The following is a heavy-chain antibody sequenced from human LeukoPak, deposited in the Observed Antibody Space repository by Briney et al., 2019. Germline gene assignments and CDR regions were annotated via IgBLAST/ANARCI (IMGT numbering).Heavy chain of an antibody. D-gene: IGHD6-19*01. J-gene: IGHJ4*02. Sequence: GSSVKVSCKASGGTFSSYAISWVRQAPGQGLEWMGWISAYNGNTNYAQKLQGRVTMTTDTSTSTAYMELRSLRSDDTAVYYCARDGVGGYSSGWYLRPPIVPLDYWGQGTLVTVSS. CDR1: GGTFSSYA. CDR2: ISAYNGNT. CDR3: ARDGVGGYSSGWYLRPPIVPLDY. V-gene: IGHV1-18*01.